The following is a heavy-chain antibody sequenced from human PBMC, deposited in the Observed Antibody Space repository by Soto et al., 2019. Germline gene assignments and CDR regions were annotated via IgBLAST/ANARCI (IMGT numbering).Heavy chain of an antibody. J-gene: IGHJ5*02. CDR2: IYYSGST. CDR3: ARGGSSGWRRGGWFDP. Sequence: SETLSLTCTVSGGSISSGGYYWSWIRQHPGKGLEWIGYIYYSGSTYYNPSLKSRVTISVDTSKNQFSLKLSSVTAADTAVYYCARGGSSGWRRGGWFDPWGQGTLVTSPQ. D-gene: IGHD6-19*01. V-gene: IGHV4-31*03. CDR1: GGSISSGGYY.